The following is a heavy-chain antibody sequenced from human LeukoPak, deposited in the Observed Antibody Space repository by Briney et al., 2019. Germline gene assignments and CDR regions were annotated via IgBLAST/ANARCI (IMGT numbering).Heavy chain of an antibody. CDR3: ARGSMYYDYVWGSYRSYYFDY. J-gene: IGHJ4*02. CDR1: GGSISSYY. Sequence: SETLSLTCTVSGGSISSYYWSWIRQPPGKGLEWIGYIYYSGSTNYNPSLKSRVTISVDTSKNQFSLKLSSVTAADTAVYYCARGSMYYDYVWGSYRSYYFDYWGQGTLVTVSS. D-gene: IGHD3-16*02. V-gene: IGHV4-59*01. CDR2: IYYSGST.